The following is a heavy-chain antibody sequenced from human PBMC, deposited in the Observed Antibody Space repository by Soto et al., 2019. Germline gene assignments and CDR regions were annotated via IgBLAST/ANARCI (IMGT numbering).Heavy chain of an antibody. Sequence: GGSLRLSCAASGFTFSSYAMSWVRQAPGKGLEWVSAISGSGGSTYYADSVKGRFTISRDNSKNTLYLQMNSLRAEDTAVYYCAKSREGSFYCSGGSCYSTTFDYWGQGTLVTVSS. D-gene: IGHD2-15*01. CDR3: AKSREGSFYCSGGSCYSTTFDY. J-gene: IGHJ4*02. CDR1: GFTFSSYA. V-gene: IGHV3-23*01. CDR2: ISGSGGST.